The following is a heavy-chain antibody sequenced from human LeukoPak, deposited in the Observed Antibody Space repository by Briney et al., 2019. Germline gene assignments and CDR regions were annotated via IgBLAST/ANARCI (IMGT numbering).Heavy chain of an antibody. J-gene: IGHJ6*02. D-gene: IGHD3-10*01. CDR3: ARDMIWVTYYYGSGRKNYGMDV. Sequence: PSQTLSLTCTVSGGSISSGDYYWSWIRQPPGKGLEWIGYIYYSGSTYYNPSLKSRVTISVDTSKNQFSLKLSSVTAADTAVYYCARDMIWVTYYYGSGRKNYGMDVWGQGTTVTVSS. CDR1: GGSISSGDYY. CDR2: IYYSGST. V-gene: IGHV4-30-4*01.